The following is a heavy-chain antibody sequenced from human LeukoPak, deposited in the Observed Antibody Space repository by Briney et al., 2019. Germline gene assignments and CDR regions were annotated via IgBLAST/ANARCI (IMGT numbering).Heavy chain of an antibody. Sequence: GESLQISCKGSGYTFTSSWIAWVRQMPGKGLEWMGIIYPGDSDIIYSPSFQGQVTISADKSITTAYLQWSSLKASDTAIYYCARHIGATGPDYWGQGTLVTVSS. J-gene: IGHJ4*02. V-gene: IGHV5-51*01. CDR2: IYPGDSDI. CDR1: GYTFTSSW. D-gene: IGHD6-13*01. CDR3: ARHIGATGPDY.